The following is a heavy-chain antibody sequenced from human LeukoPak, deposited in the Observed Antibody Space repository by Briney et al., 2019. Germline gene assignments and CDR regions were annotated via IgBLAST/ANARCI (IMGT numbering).Heavy chain of an antibody. Sequence: GESLKISWKGSGYIFTSYWIGLVRQMPGKGLGWMGIIYPGDSDTRYSPSFQGQVTTSADKSISTAYLQWTSLKASDTAMYYSARGENYFDSSGYYLGGDIWGQGTMVTVSS. V-gene: IGHV5-51*01. CDR3: ARGENYFDSSGYYLGGDI. D-gene: IGHD3-22*01. J-gene: IGHJ3*02. CDR2: IYPGDSDT. CDR1: GYIFTSYW.